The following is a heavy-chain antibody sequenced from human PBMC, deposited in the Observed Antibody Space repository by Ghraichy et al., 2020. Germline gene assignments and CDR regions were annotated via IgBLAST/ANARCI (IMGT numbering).Heavy chain of an antibody. CDR2: INAGNGNT. D-gene: IGHD6-6*01. CDR3: ARDGSSSSQYNWFDP. J-gene: IGHJ5*01. V-gene: IGHV1-3*01. Sequence: ASVKVSCKASGYTFTSYAMHWVRQAPGQRLEWMGWINAGNGNTKYSQKFQGRVTITRDTSASTAYMELSSLRSEDTAVYYCARDGSSSSQYNWFDPWGQGTLVTVSS. CDR1: GYTFTSYA.